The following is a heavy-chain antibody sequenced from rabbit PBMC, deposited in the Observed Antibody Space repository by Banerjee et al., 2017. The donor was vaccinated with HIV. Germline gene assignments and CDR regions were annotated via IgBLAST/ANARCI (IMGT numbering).Heavy chain of an antibody. J-gene: IGHJ4*01. V-gene: IGHV1S45*01. D-gene: IGHD1-1*01. CDR2: INVGSSGKI. Sequence: QEQLEESGGDLVKPEGSLTLTCTASGFSFSSGYYICWVRQAPGKGLEWIECINVGSSGKIYAASWAKGRFTISKTSSTTVTLQVTSLTAADTATYFCARAYASNSAYYMFEYYFNLWGPGTLVTVS. CDR3: ARAYASNSAYYMFEYYFNL. CDR1: GFSFSSGYY.